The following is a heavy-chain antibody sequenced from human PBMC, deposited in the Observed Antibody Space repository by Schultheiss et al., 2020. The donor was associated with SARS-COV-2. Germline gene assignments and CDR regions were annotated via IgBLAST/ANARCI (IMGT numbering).Heavy chain of an antibody. D-gene: IGHD2-21*01. Sequence: GGSLRLSCAASGFTFSSYAMHWVRQAPGKGLEWVSAISGSGGSTYYADSVKGRFTISRDNSKNTLYLQMNSLRAEDTAVYYCARELWGGGHQYYFDYWGQGTLVTVSS. J-gene: IGHJ4*02. V-gene: IGHV3-23*01. CDR1: GFTFSSYA. CDR3: ARELWGGGHQYYFDY. CDR2: ISGSGGST.